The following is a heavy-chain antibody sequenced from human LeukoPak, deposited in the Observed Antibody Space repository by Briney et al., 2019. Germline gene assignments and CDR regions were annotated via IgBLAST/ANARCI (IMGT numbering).Heavy chain of an antibody. V-gene: IGHV6-1*01. CDR3: ARGFPRYFDY. J-gene: IGHJ4*02. CDR1: GDSVSSSSAT. D-gene: IGHD2-21*01. CDR2: TYYRSKWSN. Sequence: PSQTLSLTCAISGDSVSSSSATWNWIRQSPSRGLEWLGRTYYRSKWSNDYTMSVTSRITITPDTSKNQFSLQLNSVTPEDTAVYYCARGFPRYFDYWGQGTLVTVSS.